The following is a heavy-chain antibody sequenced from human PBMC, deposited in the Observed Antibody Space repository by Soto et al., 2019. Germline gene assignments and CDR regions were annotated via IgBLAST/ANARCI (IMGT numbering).Heavy chain of an antibody. Sequence: GGSLRLSCAASGFTFSRYSMNWVRQAPGKGLEWVSSISSSSSYIYYADSVKGRFTISRDNAKNSLYLQMNSLRAEDTAVYYCARSPANSSSSDYYFDYWGQGTLVTVSS. CDR3: ARSPANSSSSDYYFDY. CDR2: ISSSSSYI. V-gene: IGHV3-21*01. J-gene: IGHJ4*02. D-gene: IGHD6-6*01. CDR1: GFTFSRYS.